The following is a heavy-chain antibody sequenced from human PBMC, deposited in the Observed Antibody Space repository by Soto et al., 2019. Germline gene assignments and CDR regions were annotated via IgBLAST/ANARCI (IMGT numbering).Heavy chain of an antibody. V-gene: IGHV4-30-4*01. D-gene: IGHD4-4*01. Sequence: SETLSLTCTVSGGSISSGDYYWSWIRQPPGKGLEWIGYIYYTGTTHYNPSLKSRVTISLDTSKNQFSLKLSSVTAADTAVYYCAASYSGPWGQGTLVTGSS. J-gene: IGHJ5*02. CDR3: AASYSGP. CDR1: GGSISSGDYY. CDR2: IYYTGTT.